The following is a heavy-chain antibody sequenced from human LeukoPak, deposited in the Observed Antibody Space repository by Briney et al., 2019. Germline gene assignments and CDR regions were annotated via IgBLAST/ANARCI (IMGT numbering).Heavy chain of an antibody. Sequence: GGSLRLSCAASGFTLSNYDMNWVRQAPGQGLECVSSISTGSRYIYYTDSLRGRFTISRDDAKNTLYLQMNSLRAEDTAVYYCARADCSSSTCYLRRSWFDPWGQGTLVTVSS. J-gene: IGHJ5*02. CDR3: ARADCSSSTCYLRRSWFDP. V-gene: IGHV3-21*06. D-gene: IGHD2-2*01. CDR2: ISTGSRYI. CDR1: GFTLSNYD.